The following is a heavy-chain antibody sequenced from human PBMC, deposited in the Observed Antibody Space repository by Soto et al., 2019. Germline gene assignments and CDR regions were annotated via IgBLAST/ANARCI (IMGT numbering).Heavy chain of an antibody. CDR3: ARVTFADSSGYHDAFDI. V-gene: IGHV4-59*01. CDR2: IYYSGST. D-gene: IGHD3-22*01. CDR1: GGSISSYY. J-gene: IGHJ3*02. Sequence: KTSETLSLTCTVSGGSISSYYWSWIRQPPGKGLEWIGYIYYSGSTNYNPSLKSRVTISVDTSKNQFSLKLSSVTAADTAVYYCARVTFADSSGYHDAFDIWGQGTMVTVSS.